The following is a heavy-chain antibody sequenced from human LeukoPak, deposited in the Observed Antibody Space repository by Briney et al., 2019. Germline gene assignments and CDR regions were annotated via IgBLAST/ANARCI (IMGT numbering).Heavy chain of an antibody. Sequence: GGSLRLSCAASGYTFSSYGMHWVRQAPGKGLEWVAVIWFDGSNKYYADSVKGRFTVSRDNSKNTLYLQMNSLRAEDTAFYYCAGREGYYFDYWGQGTLVTVSS. CDR3: AGREGYYFDY. CDR2: IWFDGSNK. J-gene: IGHJ4*02. CDR1: GYTFSSYG. D-gene: IGHD5-24*01. V-gene: IGHV3-33*01.